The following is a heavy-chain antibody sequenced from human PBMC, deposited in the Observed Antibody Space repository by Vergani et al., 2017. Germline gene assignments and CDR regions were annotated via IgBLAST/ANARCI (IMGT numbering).Heavy chain of an antibody. CDR1: GFIFSDYY. CDR3: AKQYFVSGNYLFDY. J-gene: IGHJ4*02. V-gene: IGHV3-11*01. Sequence: QVQLVASGGGLVRPGGSLTLSCAASGFIFSDYYMTWIRQTPGKGLEWLAHISDGGETKMYAESLKGRFTVSRDNSKNMLFLQMNNLRTEDTAIYYCAKQYFVSGNYLFDYWGQGTLVTVSS. CDR2: ISDGGETK. D-gene: IGHD3-10*01.